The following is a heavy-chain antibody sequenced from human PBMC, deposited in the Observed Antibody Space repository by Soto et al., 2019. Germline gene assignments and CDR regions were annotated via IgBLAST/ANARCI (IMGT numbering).Heavy chain of an antibody. CDR2: IYYSGST. Sequence: PSETLSLTCTVSGGSISGYYWSWIRQPPGKGLEWIGYIYYSGSTNYNPSLKSRVTISVDTSKNQFSLKLSSVTAADTAVYYCARENPRSGSYDYWGQGTLVTVSS. V-gene: IGHV4-59*01. CDR1: GGSISGYY. D-gene: IGHD1-26*01. CDR3: ARENPRSGSYDY. J-gene: IGHJ4*02.